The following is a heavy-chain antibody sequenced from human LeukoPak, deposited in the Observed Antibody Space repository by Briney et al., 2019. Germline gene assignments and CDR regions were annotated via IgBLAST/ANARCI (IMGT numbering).Heavy chain of an antibody. CDR1: GGTFSSYT. Sequence: SVKVFCKASGGTFSSYTISWVRQAPGQGLEWMGRIIPILGIANYAQKFQGRVTITADKSTSTAYMELSSLRSEDTAVYYCASGRYYYDSSGYSDYWGQGTLVTVSS. CDR2: IIPILGIA. D-gene: IGHD3-22*01. J-gene: IGHJ4*02. CDR3: ASGRYYYDSSGYSDY. V-gene: IGHV1-69*02.